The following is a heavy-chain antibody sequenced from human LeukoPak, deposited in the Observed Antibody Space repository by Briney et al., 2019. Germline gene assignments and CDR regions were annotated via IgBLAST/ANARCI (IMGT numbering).Heavy chain of an antibody. Sequence: ASVKVSCKVSGYTLTELSMHWVRQAPGKGLEWMGGFDPEDGETICAQKFQGRVTMTEDTSTDTAYMELSSLRSEDTAVYYCATYRTLSSGWYSEQLDYWGQGTLVTVSS. V-gene: IGHV1-24*01. D-gene: IGHD6-19*01. CDR3: ATYRTLSSGWYSEQLDY. CDR1: GYTLTELS. J-gene: IGHJ4*02. CDR2: FDPEDGET.